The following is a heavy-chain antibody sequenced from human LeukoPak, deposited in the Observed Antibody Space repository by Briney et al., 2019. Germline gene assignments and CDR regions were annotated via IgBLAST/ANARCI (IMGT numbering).Heavy chain of an antibody. CDR3: ARANPYYYGSGSYIVPDY. D-gene: IGHD3-10*01. J-gene: IGHJ4*02. CDR2: ISVYNGNT. CDR1: GYTFTSYG. V-gene: IGHV1-18*01. Sequence: GASVKVSCKASGYTFTSYGISWVRQAPGQGLEWMGWISVYNGNTNYAQKLQGRVTMTTDTSTSTAYMELRSLRSDDTAVYYCARANPYYYGSGSYIVPDYWGQGTLVTVSS.